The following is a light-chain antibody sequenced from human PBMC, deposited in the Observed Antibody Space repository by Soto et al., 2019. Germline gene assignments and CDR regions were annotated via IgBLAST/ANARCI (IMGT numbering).Light chain of an antibody. CDR1: SSDVGGYNY. CDR3: SSYTASSTLL. V-gene: IGLV2-14*03. Sequence: QSALTQPASVSGSPGQSITISCTGTSSDVGGYNYVSWSQQHPGKAPKLLISEVSNRPSGVSNRFSGSRSGNAASLTISGLQADDEADYYCSSYTASSTLLFGTGTKVPS. CDR2: EVS. J-gene: IGLJ1*01.